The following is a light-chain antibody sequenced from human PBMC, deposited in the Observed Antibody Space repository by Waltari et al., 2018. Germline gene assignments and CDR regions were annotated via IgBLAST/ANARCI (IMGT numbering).Light chain of an antibody. CDR1: SSDIGDYNH. CDR3: SSYSTSITPYV. CDR2: DVS. J-gene: IGLJ1*01. V-gene: IGLV2-14*03. Sequence: QSALTQPASVSGSPGQSLTIPCTGSSSDIGDYNHVSWYQQHPGKAPKLMIYDVSSRPSGVSNRFFGSKSGTTASLTVSGLQAEDEAVYFCSSYSTSITPYVFGAGTKVTVL.